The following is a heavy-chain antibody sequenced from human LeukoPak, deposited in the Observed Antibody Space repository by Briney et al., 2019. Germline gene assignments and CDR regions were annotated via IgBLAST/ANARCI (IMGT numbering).Heavy chain of an antibody. V-gene: IGHV4-34*01. CDR1: GGSFSGY. CDR3: ARRSHYSGWYV. J-gene: IGHJ1*01. D-gene: IGHD6-19*01. Sequence: SETLSLTCAVYGGSFSGYWSWIRQPPGEGLEWIGEINHTGSTSYNPSLKSRVTISVDTSKNQFSLKLSSVTAADTAVYFCARRSHYSGWYVWGQGTLVTVSS. CDR2: INHTGST.